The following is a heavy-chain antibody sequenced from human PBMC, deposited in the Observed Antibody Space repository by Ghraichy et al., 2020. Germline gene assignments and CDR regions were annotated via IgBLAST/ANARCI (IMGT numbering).Heavy chain of an antibody. CDR2: ISGTTTAT. J-gene: IGHJ4*02. CDR1: GFIFDRYA. V-gene: IGHV3-23*01. D-gene: IGHD1-20*01. Sequence: GGSLRLSCAASGFIFDRYAMNWVRQAPGKGLEWVSSISGTTTATHYADSVRGRFIVSRDNSESRLYLQLNSLRAEDTAMYFCVRDASITGSSGRFEFWGQGTLVTVSS. CDR3: VRDASITGSSGRFEF.